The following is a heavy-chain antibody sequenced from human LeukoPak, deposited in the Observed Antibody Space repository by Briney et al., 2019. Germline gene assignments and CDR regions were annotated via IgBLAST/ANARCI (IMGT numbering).Heavy chain of an antibody. Sequence: PSETLSLTCAVYGGSFSGYYWSWIRQPPGKGLEWIGEINHSGSTNYNPSLKSRVTISVDTSKNQFSLKLSSVTAADTAVYYCATEGGMVWGVIYYWGQGTLVTVSS. V-gene: IGHV4-34*01. CDR2: INHSGST. CDR1: GGSFSGYY. CDR3: ATEGGMVWGVIYY. D-gene: IGHD3-10*01. J-gene: IGHJ4*02.